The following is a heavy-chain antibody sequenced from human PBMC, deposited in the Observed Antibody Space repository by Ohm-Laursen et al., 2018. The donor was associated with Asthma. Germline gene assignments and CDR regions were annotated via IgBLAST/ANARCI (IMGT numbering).Heavy chain of an antibody. J-gene: IGHJ3*01. Sequence: SLRLSCAASGFTLSSYGMHWVRQAPGTGLEWVAVISYDGSNKYYADSVKGRFTISRDNSKNTLYLQMSRLRTEDTAVYSCAKDFRDAFDVWGQGAMVTVSS. CDR3: AKDFRDAFDV. CDR1: GFTLSSYG. CDR2: ISYDGSNK. V-gene: IGHV3-30*18.